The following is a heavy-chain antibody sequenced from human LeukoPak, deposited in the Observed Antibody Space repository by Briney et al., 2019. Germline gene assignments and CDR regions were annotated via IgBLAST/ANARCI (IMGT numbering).Heavy chain of an antibody. J-gene: IGHJ6*03. CDR2: IYYSGST. Sequence: SETLSLTCTVSGGSISSYYWSWIRQPPGKGLEWIGYIYYSGSTNYNPFLKSRVTISVDTSKNQFSLKLSSVTAADTAVYYCAMPRVVPAAHYYYYMDVWGKGTTVTISS. D-gene: IGHD2-2*01. CDR3: AMPRVVPAAHYYYYMDV. CDR1: GGSISSYY. V-gene: IGHV4-59*01.